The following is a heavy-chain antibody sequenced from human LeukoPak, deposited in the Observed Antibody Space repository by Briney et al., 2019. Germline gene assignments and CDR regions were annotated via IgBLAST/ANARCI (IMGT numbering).Heavy chain of an antibody. D-gene: IGHD2-15*01. Sequence: SVKVSCKTSGGTFSSYAISWVRQAPGQGLEWMGEIIPMFGTANNAQKFQGRVTISADESTSTAYMELSSLRSEDTAVYYCARDARNCSGGSCVGFLGYWGQGTLVTVSS. J-gene: IGHJ4*02. V-gene: IGHV1-69*13. CDR2: IIPMFGTA. CDR3: ARDARNCSGGSCVGFLGY. CDR1: GGTFSSYA.